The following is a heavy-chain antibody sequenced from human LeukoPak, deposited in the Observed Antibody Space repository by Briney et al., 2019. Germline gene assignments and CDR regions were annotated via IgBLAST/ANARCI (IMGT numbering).Heavy chain of an antibody. Sequence: VASVKVSCTASGYTFTSYDINWVRQATGQGLEWMGWMNPNSANTGYAQKFQGRVTITRDTSISTAYMELSSLRSEDTAVYYCARAAALRSGSYPLNSWGQGTQVTVSS. CDR1: GYTFTSYD. CDR2: MNPNSANT. CDR3: ARAAALRSGSYPLNS. V-gene: IGHV1-8*01. D-gene: IGHD1-26*01. J-gene: IGHJ4*02.